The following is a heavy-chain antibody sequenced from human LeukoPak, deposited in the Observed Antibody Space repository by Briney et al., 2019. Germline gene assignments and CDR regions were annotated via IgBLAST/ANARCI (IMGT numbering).Heavy chain of an antibody. CDR3: TSYTRGVLTIDY. J-gene: IGHJ4*02. V-gene: IGHV3-73*01. Sequence: GGSLRLSCAASGFTFSGSAMHWVRQASGKGLEWVGRIRSKANSYATAYAASVKGRLTISRDDSKNTAYLQMNSLKTEDTAVYYCTSYTRGVLTIDYWGQGTLVTVSS. D-gene: IGHD2-2*01. CDR1: GFTFSGSA. CDR2: IRSKANSYAT.